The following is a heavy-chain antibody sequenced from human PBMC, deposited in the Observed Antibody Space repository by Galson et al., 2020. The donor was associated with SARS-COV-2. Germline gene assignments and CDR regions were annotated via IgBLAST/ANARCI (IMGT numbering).Heavy chain of an antibody. CDR1: GCTFFSSA. D-gene: IGHD2-21*01. Sequence: AVNVSCKASGCTFFSSAMQWVRQARGQRREWVGWSDVGRGNTKHAQKFQERGTITRDMSTRTTYMELSGLSSADTAEYYFAAFDLSIPPPWGQGTLVTVSS. CDR2: SDVGRGNT. V-gene: IGHV1-58*02. J-gene: IGHJ5*02. CDR3: AAFDLSIPPP.